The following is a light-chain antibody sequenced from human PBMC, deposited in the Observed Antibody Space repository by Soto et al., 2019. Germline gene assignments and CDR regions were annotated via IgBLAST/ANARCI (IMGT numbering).Light chain of an antibody. V-gene: IGKV3-15*01. J-gene: IGKJ1*01. CDR3: QQYNNWPPWT. CDR1: QSVSSN. Sequence: EIVMTQPPATLSVSPGERATLSCRASQSVSSNLAWYQQKPGQAPRLLIYGASTRATGIPARFSGSGSGTEFTLTISSLQSEDVAVYYCQQYNNWPPWTVGQGTKVEIK. CDR2: GAS.